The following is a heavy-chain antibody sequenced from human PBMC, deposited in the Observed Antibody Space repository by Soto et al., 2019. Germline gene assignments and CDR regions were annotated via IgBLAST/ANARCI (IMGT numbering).Heavy chain of an antibody. J-gene: IGHJ4*02. CDR1: GGTFSSYA. D-gene: IGHD3-22*01. CDR3: ARPYDSSGYFDY. V-gene: IGHV1-69*01. CDR2: IIPIFGTA. Sequence: QVQLVQSGAEVKKPGSSVKVSCKASGGTFSSYAISWVRQAPGQGLELMGGIIPIFGTANYAQKFQGRVMITADESTSTAYMELSSLRSEDTAVYYCARPYDSSGYFDYWGQGPLVTVSS.